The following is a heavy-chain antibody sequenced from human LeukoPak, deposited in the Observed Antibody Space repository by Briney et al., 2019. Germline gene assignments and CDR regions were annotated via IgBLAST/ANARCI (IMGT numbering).Heavy chain of an antibody. Sequence: SETLSLTCTVSGGSISSSNYYWAWIRQPPGKGLEWIGSINYSGKTYYSPSLKSRVTISVDTSRNQFSLKLSSVTAADTAVYYCARHGYCSGGSCYSWGYYYYMDVWGKGTTVTISS. CDR1: GGSISSSNYY. CDR2: INYSGKT. D-gene: IGHD2-15*01. CDR3: ARHGYCSGGSCYSWGYYYYMDV. J-gene: IGHJ6*03. V-gene: IGHV4-39*07.